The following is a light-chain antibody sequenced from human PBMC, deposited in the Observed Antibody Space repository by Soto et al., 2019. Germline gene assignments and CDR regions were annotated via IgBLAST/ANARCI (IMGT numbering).Light chain of an antibody. V-gene: IGLV4-69*01. CDR2: VYSDGSH. J-gene: IGLJ2*01. CDR3: QTWGSDIV. CDR1: SGHSSYA. Sequence: QLVLTQSPSASASPGASVKLTCTLSSGHSSYAIAWHQQQPEKGPRYLMKVYSDGSHKKGDGIPDRFSGSSSGAERYLTISSLQSEDEADYHCQTWGSDIVFGGGTKLTVL.